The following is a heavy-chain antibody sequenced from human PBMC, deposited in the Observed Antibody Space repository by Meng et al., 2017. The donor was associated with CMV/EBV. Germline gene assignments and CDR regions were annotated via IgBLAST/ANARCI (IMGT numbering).Heavy chain of an antibody. V-gene: IGHV5-51*01. CDR1: GYSFTTYW. J-gene: IGHJ5*02. CDR2: IYPGDSDT. CDR3: ARHEISGSGISKADWLDP. Sequence: GGSLRPSCKDLGYSFTTYWIAWVRQMPGKGLEWMGIIYPGDSDTRHSPSFQGQVTISADKSISTAYLQWSSLKASDTTMYYCARHEISGSGISKADWLDPWGQGTLVTVSS. D-gene: IGHD3-3*01.